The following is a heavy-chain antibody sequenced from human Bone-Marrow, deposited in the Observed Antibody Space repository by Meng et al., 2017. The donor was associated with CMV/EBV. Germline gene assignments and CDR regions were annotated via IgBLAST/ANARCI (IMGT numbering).Heavy chain of an antibody. Sequence: GESLKISCAASGFTVSSNYMSWVRQAPGKGLEWVSVIYSGGSTYYADSVKGRFTIFRDNSKNTVHLHMNSLRGDDTAIYYCVRGGFGVVIDHWGQGTLVTVSS. CDR3: VRGGFGVVIDH. V-gene: IGHV3-53*01. J-gene: IGHJ4*02. CDR2: IYSGGST. D-gene: IGHD3-3*01. CDR1: GFTVSSNY.